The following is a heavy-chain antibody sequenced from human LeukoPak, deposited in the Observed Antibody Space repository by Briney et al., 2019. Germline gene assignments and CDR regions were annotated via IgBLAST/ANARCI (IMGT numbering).Heavy chain of an antibody. V-gene: IGHV1-3*01. CDR3: ARGVGYGDYGGY. Sequence: ASVKVSCKASGYTFTSYAMHWVRQAPGQRLEWMGWINAGNGNTKYSRKFQGRVTITRDTSASTAYMELSSLRSEGTAVYYCARGVGYGDYGGYWGQGTLVTVSS. J-gene: IGHJ4*02. D-gene: IGHD4-17*01. CDR2: INAGNGNT. CDR1: GYTFTSYA.